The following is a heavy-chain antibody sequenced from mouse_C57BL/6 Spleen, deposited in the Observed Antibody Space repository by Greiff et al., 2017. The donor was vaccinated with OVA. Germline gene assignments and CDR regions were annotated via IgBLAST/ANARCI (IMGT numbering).Heavy chain of an antibody. D-gene: IGHD1-1*01. J-gene: IGHJ3*01. V-gene: IGHV5-6*01. CDR3: ARHSYGSSSWFAY. CDR1: GFTFSSYG. CDR2: ISSGGSYT. Sequence: EVKVVESGGDLVKPGGSLKLSCAASGFTFSSYGMSWVRQTPDKRLEWVATISSGGSYTYYPDSVKGRFTISRDNAKNTLYLQMSRLKAEDTAMYYCARHSYGSSSWFAYWGQGTLVTVSA.